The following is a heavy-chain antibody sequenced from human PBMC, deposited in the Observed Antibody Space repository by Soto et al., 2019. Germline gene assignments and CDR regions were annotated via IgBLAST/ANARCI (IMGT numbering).Heavy chain of an antibody. J-gene: IGHJ4*02. Sequence: PSETLSLTCTVSGGSISSYYWSWIRQPAGKGLEWIGRIYSSGSTNYNPSLKSRVTMSLDTSKNQLSLKLNSVTAADTAVYYCARWGDYGGNSKYYFDYWGQGTLVTVSS. CDR3: ARWGDYGGNSKYYFDY. CDR1: GGSISSYY. CDR2: IYSSGST. D-gene: IGHD4-17*01. V-gene: IGHV4-4*07.